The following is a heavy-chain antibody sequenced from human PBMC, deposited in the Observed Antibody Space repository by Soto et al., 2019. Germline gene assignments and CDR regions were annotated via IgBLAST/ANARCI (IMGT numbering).Heavy chain of an antibody. CDR1: GGSISSGDYY. CDR3: ARVAANYYDFWSGHRNWFDP. J-gene: IGHJ5*02. Sequence: SETLSLTCTVSGGSISSGDYYWSWIRQPPGKGLEWIGYIYYSGSTYYNPSLKSRVTISVDTSKNQFSLKLSSVTAADTAVYYCARVAANYYDFWSGHRNWFDPWGQGTLVTVSS. V-gene: IGHV4-30-4*01. CDR2: IYYSGST. D-gene: IGHD3-3*01.